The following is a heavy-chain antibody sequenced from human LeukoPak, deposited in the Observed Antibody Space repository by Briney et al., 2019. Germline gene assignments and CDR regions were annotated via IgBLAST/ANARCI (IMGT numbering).Heavy chain of an antibody. Sequence: GGSLRLSCAASGFTFSSYAIHWVRQAPGQGLEWVAVISSDGRSKYYADSVKGRFTISRDNSKNTVYFQMNSLRAEDTAVYYCARDGGAGYTSSWGIAYWGQGTLGTVSS. D-gene: IGHD6-13*01. CDR2: ISSDGRSK. J-gene: IGHJ4*02. V-gene: IGHV3-30*04. CDR1: GFTFSSYA. CDR3: ARDGGAGYTSSWGIAY.